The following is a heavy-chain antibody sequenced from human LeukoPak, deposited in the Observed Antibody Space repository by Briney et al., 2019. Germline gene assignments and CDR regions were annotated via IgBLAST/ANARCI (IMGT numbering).Heavy chain of an antibody. CDR3: ARVQELGYCSSTSCYLRWFDP. CDR1: GGSFSGYY. D-gene: IGHD2-2*01. Sequence: SETLSLTCAVYGGSFSGYYWSWIRQPPGKGLEWIGEINHSGSTNYNPSLKSRATISVDTSKNQFSLKLSSVTAADTAVYYCARVQELGYCSSTSCYLRWFDPWGQGTLVTVSS. J-gene: IGHJ5*02. V-gene: IGHV4-34*01. CDR2: INHSGST.